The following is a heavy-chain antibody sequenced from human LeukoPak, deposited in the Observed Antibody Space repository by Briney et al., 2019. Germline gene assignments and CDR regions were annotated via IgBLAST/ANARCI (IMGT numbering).Heavy chain of an antibody. V-gene: IGHV3-7*01. CDR1: GFIFSRNW. CDR3: ASRVAQYYFDY. J-gene: IGHJ4*02. CDR2: IKQDGSEK. D-gene: IGHD2-15*01. Sequence: GGSLRLSCAASGFIFSRNWMSWVRQAPGKGLEWVANIKQDGSEKYYLDSVKGRFTISRDNAKNSLYLQMNSLRAEDTAVYYCASRVAQYYFDYWGQGTLVTVSS.